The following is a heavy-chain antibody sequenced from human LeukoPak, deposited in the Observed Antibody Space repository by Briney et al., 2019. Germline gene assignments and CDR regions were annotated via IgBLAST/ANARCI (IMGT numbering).Heavy chain of an antibody. CDR3: AREDSSGYTSDY. D-gene: IGHD3-22*01. CDR1: GGTFSRFT. J-gene: IGHJ4*02. Sequence: SVKVSCKASGGTFSRFTISWVRQAPGQGFEWMGGITPIFGTANFAQKFQGRVTITADESTSTAYMELSSLRSEDTAVYYCAREDSSGYTSDYWGQGTLVTVSS. V-gene: IGHV1-69*13. CDR2: ITPIFGTA.